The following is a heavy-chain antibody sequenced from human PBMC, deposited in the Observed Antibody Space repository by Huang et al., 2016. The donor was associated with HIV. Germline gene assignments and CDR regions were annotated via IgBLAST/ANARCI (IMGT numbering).Heavy chain of an antibody. CDR3: ARDRITQCNGGRCYSDWSDP. J-gene: IGHJ5*02. V-gene: IGHV4-30-4*08. CDR1: GDSISRGGYL. Sequence: QVQLQESGPGPVKPSQTLSLTCTISGDSISRGGYLLSWIRQCPGKGLEWMGAIYYTGTTSYNPSLRSRVTMSVDTSKNQFSLRLTSVTAEDTAVYYCARDRITQCNGGRCYSDWSDPWGQGTLVIVSS. D-gene: IGHD2-15*01. CDR2: IYYTGTT.